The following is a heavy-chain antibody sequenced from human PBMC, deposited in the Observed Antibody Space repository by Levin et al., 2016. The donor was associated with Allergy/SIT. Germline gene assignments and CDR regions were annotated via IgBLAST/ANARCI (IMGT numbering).Heavy chain of an antibody. J-gene: IGHJ6*02. CDR2: IYYSGST. CDR1: GGSISSSSYY. Sequence: SETLSLTCTVSGGSISSSSYYWGWIRQPPGKGLEWIGSIYYSGSTYYNPSLKSRVTISVDTSKNQFSLKLSSVTAADTAVYYCARNSANYDYVWGSYRPDYYGMDVWGQGTTVTVSS. D-gene: IGHD3-16*02. V-gene: IGHV4-39*01. CDR3: ARNSANYDYVWGSYRPDYYGMDV.